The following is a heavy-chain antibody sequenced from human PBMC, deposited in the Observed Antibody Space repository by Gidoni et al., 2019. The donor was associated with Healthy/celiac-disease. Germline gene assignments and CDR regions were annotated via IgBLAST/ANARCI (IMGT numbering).Heavy chain of an antibody. Sequence: EVQLVESGGGLVKPGGSLRLSCAASGFTFSNAWMSWVRQAPGKGLEWVGRIKSKTDGGTTDYAAPVKGRFTISRDDSKNTLYLQMNSLKTEDTAVYYCTTVAQPLPGIARSYYFDYWDQGTLVTVSS. CDR3: TTVAQPLPGIARSYYFDY. V-gene: IGHV3-15*01. J-gene: IGHJ4*02. CDR1: GFTFSNAW. CDR2: IKSKTDGGTT. D-gene: IGHD6-13*01.